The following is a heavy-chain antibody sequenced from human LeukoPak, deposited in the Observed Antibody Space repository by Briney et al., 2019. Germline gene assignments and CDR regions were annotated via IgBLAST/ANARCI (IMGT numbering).Heavy chain of an antibody. CDR3: ARDYQYYASGSSKKAFDY. CDR1: GYAFTSYA. D-gene: IGHD3-10*01. J-gene: IGHJ4*02. Sequence: GASVKVSCKASGYAFTSYAISWVRQAPGQGLEWMGGIIPIFGTANYAQKFQGRVTITADESTSTAYMELSSLRSEDTAVYYCARDYQYYASGSSKKAFDYWSQGTLVTVSS. CDR2: IIPIFGTA. V-gene: IGHV1-69*13.